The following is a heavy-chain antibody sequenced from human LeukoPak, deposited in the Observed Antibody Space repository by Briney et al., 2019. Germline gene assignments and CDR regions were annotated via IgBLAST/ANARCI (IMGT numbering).Heavy chain of an antibody. J-gene: IGHJ4*02. Sequence: ASVKVSCKASGYTFTSYYMHWVRQAPGQGLEWMGWINPNSGGTNYAQKFQGRVTMTEDTSTDTAYMELSSLRSEDTAVYYCATKRPYYDSSGTIDYWGQGTLVTVSS. CDR3: ATKRPYYDSSGTIDY. D-gene: IGHD3-22*01. CDR1: GYTFTSYY. CDR2: INPNSGGT. V-gene: IGHV1-2*02.